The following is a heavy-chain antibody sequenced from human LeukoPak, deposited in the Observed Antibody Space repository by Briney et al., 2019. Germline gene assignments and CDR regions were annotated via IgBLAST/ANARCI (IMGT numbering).Heavy chain of an antibody. CDR2: ISSSGSAI. CDR3: AREMYDYGDYVLDC. V-gene: IGHV3-48*04. Sequence: PGGSLRLSCAASGFTFSSYTMNWVRQAPGEGLEWVSYISSSGSAIHYADSVKGRFTISRDNDKNSLYLQMNSLRAEDTAVYYCAREMYDYGDYVLDCWGQGTLVTVSS. CDR1: GFTFSSYT. J-gene: IGHJ4*02. D-gene: IGHD4-17*01.